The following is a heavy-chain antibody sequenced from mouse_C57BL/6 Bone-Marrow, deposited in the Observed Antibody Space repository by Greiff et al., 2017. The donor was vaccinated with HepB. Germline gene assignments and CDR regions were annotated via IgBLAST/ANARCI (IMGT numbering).Heavy chain of an antibody. CDR3: ARNSSYWYFDV. Sequence: QVQLQQPGAELVMPGASVKLSCKASGYTFTSYWMHWVKQRPGQGLEWIGEIDPSDSYTNYNQKFKGKSTLTVDKSSSNAYMQLSSLTSADSAVYYSARNSSYWYFDVWGTGTTVTVSS. J-gene: IGHJ1*03. D-gene: IGHD1-3*01. CDR1: GYTFTSYW. CDR2: IDPSDSYT. V-gene: IGHV1-69*01.